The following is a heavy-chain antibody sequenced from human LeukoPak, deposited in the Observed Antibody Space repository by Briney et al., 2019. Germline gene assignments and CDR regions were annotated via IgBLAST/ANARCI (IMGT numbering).Heavy chain of an antibody. CDR1: GFTFSDSA. J-gene: IGHJ4*02. CDR2: IRTVSDSYAT. Sequence: PGGSLTLSCAASGFTFSDSAIHWVRQTFGKGLEWVGRIRTVSDSYATSYDPSVEGRFTISRVDSNNTAYLQMNSLKIEDAAVYYCTRQFSIAYSDWGQGTLVTVSS. V-gene: IGHV3-73*01. CDR3: TRQFSIAYSD. D-gene: IGHD4-11*01.